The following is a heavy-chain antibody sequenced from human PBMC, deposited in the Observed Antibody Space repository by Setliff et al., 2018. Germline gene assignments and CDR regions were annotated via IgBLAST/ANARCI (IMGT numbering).Heavy chain of an antibody. V-gene: IGHV1-69*05. Sequence: GASVKVSCKASGYTFTSYGISWVRQAPGQGLEWMGGIIPIFGTANYAQKFQGRVTITRDTSASTAYMELSSLRSEDTAVYYCARGAYYYYYGMDVWGQGTTVTVSS. CDR2: IIPIFGTA. CDR3: ARGAYYYYYGMDV. J-gene: IGHJ6*02. CDR1: GYTFTSYG.